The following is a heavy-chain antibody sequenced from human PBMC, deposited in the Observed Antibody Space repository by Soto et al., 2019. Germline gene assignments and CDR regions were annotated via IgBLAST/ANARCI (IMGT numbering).Heavy chain of an antibody. D-gene: IGHD2-15*01. CDR2: IYYSGST. CDR1: GGSIISGDYY. J-gene: IGHJ6*02. V-gene: IGHV4-30-4*01. Sequence: LSLTCTVSGGSIISGDYYWSWIRQPPGKGREWIGYIYYSGSTYYNPSLKSRVTISVDTSKNQFSLKLSSVTAADTAVYYCARDRGVGYCSGGSCADYYYYGMDVWGQGTTVTVSS. CDR3: ARDRGVGYCSGGSCADYYYYGMDV.